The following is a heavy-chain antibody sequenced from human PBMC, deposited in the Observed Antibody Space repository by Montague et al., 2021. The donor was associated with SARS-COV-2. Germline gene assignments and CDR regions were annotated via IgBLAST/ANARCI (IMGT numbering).Heavy chain of an antibody. Sequence: SETLSLTCTVSAGSISSHYWSWIRQPPGKALEWIGYVYYTGSTKYNPSLKSRVTMSVDTPKNRFSLSLRSLTAADTAVYYCARAQNTCLIANCVNYFDTWGLGALVTVSS. CDR1: AGSISSHY. CDR3: ARAQNTCLIANCVNYFDT. J-gene: IGHJ4*02. V-gene: IGHV4-59*11. D-gene: IGHD2-21*01. CDR2: VYYTGST.